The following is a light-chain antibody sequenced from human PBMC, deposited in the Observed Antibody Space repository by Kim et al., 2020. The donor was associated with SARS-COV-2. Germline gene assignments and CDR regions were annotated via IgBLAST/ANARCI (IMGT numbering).Light chain of an antibody. CDR2: DVS. V-gene: IGLV2-14*03. Sequence: QSALTQPASVSGSPGQSITISCTGTSSNVGAYNHVSWYQQHPGKAPKLMIYDVSHRPSGVSDRFFGSKSGNTASLTISGLQAEDEADYYCTSYTSTYSYVFGTGTKVTVL. CDR3: TSYTSTYSYV. CDR1: SSNVGAYNH. J-gene: IGLJ1*01.